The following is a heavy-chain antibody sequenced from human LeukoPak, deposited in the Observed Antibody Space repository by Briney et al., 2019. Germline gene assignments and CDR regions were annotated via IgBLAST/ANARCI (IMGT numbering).Heavy chain of an antibody. CDR3: ARVGYYYDSSGSTFDY. CDR1: GYSFTSYW. Sequence: GESLKISCKGSGYSFTSYWIGWVRQMPGKGLEWMWIIYPGDSDTRYSPSFQGQVTISSDKSIRTAYLQWSSLKASDTAMYYCARVGYYYDSSGSTFDYWGQGTLVTVSS. CDR2: IYPGDSDT. J-gene: IGHJ4*02. V-gene: IGHV5-51*01. D-gene: IGHD3-22*01.